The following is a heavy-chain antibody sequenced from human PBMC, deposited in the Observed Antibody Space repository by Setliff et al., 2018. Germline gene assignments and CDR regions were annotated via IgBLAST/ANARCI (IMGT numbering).Heavy chain of an antibody. J-gene: IGHJ4*02. CDR1: GYTFTSYG. V-gene: IGHV1-18*01. D-gene: IGHD3-22*01. CDR2: ISAYNGNT. CDR3: ARGALYYDSSGYYDY. Sequence: ASVKVSCKASGYTFTSYGISWVRQAPGQGLEWMGWISAYNGNTNYAQKLQGRVTMTTDTSTSTAYMELRSLRSDDTAVYYCARGALYYDSSGYYDYWGQGTLVTVSS.